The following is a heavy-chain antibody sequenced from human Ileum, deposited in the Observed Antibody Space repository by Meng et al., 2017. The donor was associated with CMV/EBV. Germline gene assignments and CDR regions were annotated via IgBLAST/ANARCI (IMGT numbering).Heavy chain of an antibody. V-gene: IGHV4-30-4*08. Sequence: QESGPGLVKPYQALALTCTVSCGPITMGNYYWSLIRQPPGRGLEWIGYIYYSGSPYYKPSLKSRVTISLDTSKNQFSLNLRSVAATDSAVYYCVRQVVAASFDYWGQGALVTVSS. CDR2: IYYSGSP. D-gene: IGHD2-15*01. CDR1: CGPITMGNYY. CDR3: VRQVVAASFDY. J-gene: IGHJ4*02.